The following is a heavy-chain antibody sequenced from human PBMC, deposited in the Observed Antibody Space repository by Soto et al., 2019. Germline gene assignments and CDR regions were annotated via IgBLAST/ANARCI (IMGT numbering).Heavy chain of an antibody. J-gene: IGHJ4*02. Sequence: SVKVSCKASGGTFSSYIISWVRQAPGQGLEWMGGIIPIFGITNYAQKLQGRVTITTDESTSTAYMELRSLRSDDTAVYYCARDFTAYYSGSYYLAYWGQGTLVTVSS. CDR1: GGTFSSYI. V-gene: IGHV1-69*05. D-gene: IGHD1-26*01. CDR2: IIPIFGIT. CDR3: ARDFTAYYSGSYYLAY.